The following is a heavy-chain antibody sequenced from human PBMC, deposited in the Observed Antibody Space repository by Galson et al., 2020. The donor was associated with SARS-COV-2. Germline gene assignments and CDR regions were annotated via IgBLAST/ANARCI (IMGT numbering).Heavy chain of an antibody. CDR1: GFTVSTNY. CDR2: THNGGST. CDR3: VSGVEQWLADH. J-gene: IGHJ5*02. Sequence: GESLKISCAASGFTVSTNYMSWVRQAPGKGLEWVSATHNGGSTYYADFVKGRFTISRDSSKNTLFLQMNSLRAEDTAIYYCVSGVEQWLADHWGQGTLVTVSS. V-gene: IGHV3-53*01. D-gene: IGHD6-19*01.